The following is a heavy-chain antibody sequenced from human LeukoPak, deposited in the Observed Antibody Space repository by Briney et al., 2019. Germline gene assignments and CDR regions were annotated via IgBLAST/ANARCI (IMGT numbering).Heavy chain of an antibody. CDR3: TRESGAFSPFGF. CDR2: VHLNGAT. D-gene: IGHD1-26*01. Sequence: PSETLSLTCGVSGGSIITTNWWSWVRQPPGKGLEWIGEVHLNGATHYNPSLESRVSMSIDKSKNQLSLKLSSVTAADTATYYCTRESGAFSPFGFWGQGTLVTVSS. CDR1: GGSIITTNW. J-gene: IGHJ4*02. V-gene: IGHV4-4*02.